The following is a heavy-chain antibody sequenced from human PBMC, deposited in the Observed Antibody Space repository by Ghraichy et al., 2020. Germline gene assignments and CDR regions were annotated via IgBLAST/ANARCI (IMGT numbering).Heavy chain of an antibody. CDR1: GGTFSSYT. V-gene: IGHV1-69*02. Sequence: SVKVSCKASGGTFSSYTISWVRQAPGQGLEWMGRIIPILGIANYAQKFQGRVTITADKSTSTAYMELSSLRSEDTAVYYCARYLTDQYCSSTSCYEYFQHWGQGTLVTVSS. CDR2: IIPILGIA. J-gene: IGHJ1*01. CDR3: ARYLTDQYCSSTSCYEYFQH. D-gene: IGHD2-2*01.